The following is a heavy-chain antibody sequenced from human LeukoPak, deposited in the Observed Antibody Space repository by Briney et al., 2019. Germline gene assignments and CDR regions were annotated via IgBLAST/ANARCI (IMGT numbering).Heavy chain of an antibody. CDR1: GFTFSSYA. J-gene: IGHJ6*02. D-gene: IGHD2-2*02. CDR3: ASSAYQLLYERYYYYYYGMDV. Sequence: GGSLGLSCAASGFTFSSYAMSWVRQAPGKGLEWVSAISGSGGSTYYADSVKGRFTISRDNSKNTLYLQMNSLRAEDTAVYYCASSAYQLLYERYYYYYYGMDVWGQGTTVTVSS. CDR2: ISGSGGST. V-gene: IGHV3-23*01.